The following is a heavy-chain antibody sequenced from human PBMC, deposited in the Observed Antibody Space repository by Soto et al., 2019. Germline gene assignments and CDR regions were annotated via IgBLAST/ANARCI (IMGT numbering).Heavy chain of an antibody. CDR2: IYYSGST. CDR1: GGXISSGDYY. Sequence: PSETLXLTCTVSGGXISSGDYYWSXIRQPPGKGLEWIGYIYYSGSTYYNPSLKSRVTISVDTSKNQFSLKLSSVTAADTAVYYCASPSIAARTYYSGMDVWGQGTTVTXSS. V-gene: IGHV4-30-4*01. D-gene: IGHD6-6*01. J-gene: IGHJ6*02. CDR3: ASPSIAARTYYSGMDV.